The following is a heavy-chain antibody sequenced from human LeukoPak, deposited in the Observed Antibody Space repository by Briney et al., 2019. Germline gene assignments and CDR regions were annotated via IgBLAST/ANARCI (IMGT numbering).Heavy chain of an antibody. CDR3: ARYTREGGFLNWFDP. V-gene: IGHV1-18*01. CDR1: GYTFTSYG. J-gene: IGHJ5*02. Sequence: GASVKVSCKASGYTFTSYGISWVRQAPGQGLEWMGWISAYNGNTNYAQKLQGRVTMTTDTSTSTAYMELRSLRSDDTAVYYCARYTREGGFLNWFDPWGQGTLVTVSS. D-gene: IGHD1-26*01. CDR2: ISAYNGNT.